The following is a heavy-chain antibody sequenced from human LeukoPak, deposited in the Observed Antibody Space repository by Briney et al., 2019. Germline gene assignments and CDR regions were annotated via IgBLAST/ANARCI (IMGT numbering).Heavy chain of an antibody. CDR3: ATFGFNWNLGY. V-gene: IGHV3-74*01. J-gene: IGHJ4*02. Sequence: GGSLRLSCAASGFTFSNYYVHWVRQPPGKGLVWVSRINSDGRDRGYVDSVKGRFTISRDNAKNTVYLQMNSLRVEDTAVYYCATFGFNWNLGYWGQGTLVTVSS. CDR1: GFTFSNYY. D-gene: IGHD1-20*01. CDR2: INSDGRDR.